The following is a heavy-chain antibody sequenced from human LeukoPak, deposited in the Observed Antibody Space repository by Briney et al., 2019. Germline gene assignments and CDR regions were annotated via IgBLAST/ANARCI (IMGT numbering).Heavy chain of an antibody. CDR3: GRGFGLSSD. Sequence: GGSLRLSCAASGFTFSDHYMDWVRQAPGKGLEWVARIRNKANSYTTEYAASVKGRFTISREDSKNSLYLQMNSLKTEDTVVYYCGRGFGLSSDWGQGTLVTVSS. V-gene: IGHV3-72*01. CDR1: GFTFSDHY. J-gene: IGHJ4*02. D-gene: IGHD3/OR15-3a*01. CDR2: IRNKANSYTT.